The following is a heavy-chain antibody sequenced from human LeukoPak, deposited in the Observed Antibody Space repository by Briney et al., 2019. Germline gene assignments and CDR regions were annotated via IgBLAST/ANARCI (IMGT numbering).Heavy chain of an antibody. CDR2: IDTSSSYI. Sequence: PGGSLRLSCAASGFTFSTYSTNWVRQAPGKGLEWVSAIDTSSSYIFYADSVKGRFTISRDNAKNSLYLQMNSLRAEDTAVYYCARVTFSYDSSGYRIPNFDYWGQGTLVTVSS. CDR1: GFTFSTYS. D-gene: IGHD3-22*01. V-gene: IGHV3-21*01. J-gene: IGHJ4*02. CDR3: ARVTFSYDSSGYRIPNFDY.